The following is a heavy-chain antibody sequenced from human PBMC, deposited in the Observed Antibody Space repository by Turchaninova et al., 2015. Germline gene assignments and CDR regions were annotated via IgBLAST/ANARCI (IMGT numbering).Heavy chain of an antibody. CDR3: ARGFQTDH. Sequence: EVQLLESGGGLVQPGGSLRLSCAASGFTFGSHWLSWVRQAPGKGRVWVANINPDGREKYDVGAGKGRFTISRDNAQNSLYRQMNSLRAEDTAMYYCARGFQTDHWGQGTLVTVSS. V-gene: IGHV3-7*01. CDR2: INPDGREK. CDR1: GFTFGSHW. J-gene: IGHJ4*02.